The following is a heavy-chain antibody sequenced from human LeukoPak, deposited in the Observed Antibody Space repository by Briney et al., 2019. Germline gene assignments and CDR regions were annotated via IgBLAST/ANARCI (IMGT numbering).Heavy chain of an antibody. CDR3: ARLKGEMIRIRPYYHYYMDV. CDR1: GGSISTYY. J-gene: IGHJ6*03. CDR2: IYYNGNT. Sequence: PSETLSLTCTVSGGSISTYYWTWIGQPPGKGLEWLGYIYYNGNTNYNPSLPSRVTISLNTSKNQFSLNLTSVTAADTAVYYCARLKGEMIRIRPYYHYYMDVWGKGTTVTVSS. V-gene: IGHV4-59*01. D-gene: IGHD3-16*01.